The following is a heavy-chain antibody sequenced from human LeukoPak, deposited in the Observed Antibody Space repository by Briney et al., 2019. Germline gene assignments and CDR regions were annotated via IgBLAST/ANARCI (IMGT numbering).Heavy chain of an antibody. CDR1: GYTFTGYY. V-gene: IGHV1-2*02. J-gene: IGHJ4*02. Sequence: ASVKVSCKASGYTFTGYYMHWVRQAPGQGLEWMGWINPNSGGTNYAQKFQGRVTMTRDTSISTAYMELSRLRSDDTAVYYCARDRARLYYYDSSGYYSDYWGQGTLVTVPS. D-gene: IGHD3-22*01. CDR3: ARDRARLYYYDSSGYYSDY. CDR2: INPNSGGT.